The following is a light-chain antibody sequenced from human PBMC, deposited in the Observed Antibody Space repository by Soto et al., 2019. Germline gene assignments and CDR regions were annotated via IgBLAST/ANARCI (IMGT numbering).Light chain of an antibody. CDR2: GAS. CDR3: QQRSNWPKT. J-gene: IGKJ1*01. CDR1: QSITNNY. V-gene: IGKV3D-20*02. Sequence: EIVLTQSPGTLSLSPGERATLSCRASQSITNNYLAWYQQKPGQAPRLLIYGASNRATGIPDRCSGSGSGTDFTLTISRLEPEDFAVYYCQQRSNWPKTFGQGTKVDIK.